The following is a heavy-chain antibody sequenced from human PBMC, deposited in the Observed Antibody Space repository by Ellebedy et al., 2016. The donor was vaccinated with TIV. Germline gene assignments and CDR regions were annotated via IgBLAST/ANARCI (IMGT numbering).Heavy chain of an antibody. D-gene: IGHD1-26*01. Sequence: AASVKVSCKASGYTFTSYGISWVRQAPGQGLEWMGWISAYNGNTNYAQKLQGRVTITADKSTSTAYMELSSLRSEDTAVYYCARVWESRYYFDYWGQGTLVTVSS. J-gene: IGHJ4*02. CDR3: ARVWESRYYFDY. CDR2: ISAYNGNT. CDR1: GYTFTSYG. V-gene: IGHV1-18*01.